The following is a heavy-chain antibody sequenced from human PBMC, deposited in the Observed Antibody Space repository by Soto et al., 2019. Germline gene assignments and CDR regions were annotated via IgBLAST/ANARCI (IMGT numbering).Heavy chain of an antibody. CDR1: GFTFSSHL. CDR3: ARESLKDFIMPDASAFDV. J-gene: IGHJ3*01. Sequence: EVQMVESGGGLVQPGGSLRLSCAGSGFTFSSHLMTWVRQAPGRGLEWVANINEDGSVKYYVDSVKGRFTISRDNAKNSLYLQMISLRAEDSAVYFCARESLKDFIMPDASAFDVWGQGTRVTVSS. CDR2: INEDGSVK. D-gene: IGHD2-2*01. V-gene: IGHV3-7*03.